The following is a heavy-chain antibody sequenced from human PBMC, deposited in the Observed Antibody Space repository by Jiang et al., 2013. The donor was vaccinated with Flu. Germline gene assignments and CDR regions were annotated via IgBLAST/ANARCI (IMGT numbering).Heavy chain of an antibody. V-gene: IGHV3-43*01. J-gene: IGHJ4*02. D-gene: IGHD6-19*01. CDR3: AKEHSTGWPNFDS. CDR2: ISRDGDRT. CDR1: GFSFDDYS. Sequence: VQLVESGGVVVQRGGSLRLSCAASGFSFDDYSMHWVRQAPGKGLEWVSLISRDGDRTYYADSVKGRFTISRDNSKNSLYLQMNSLRTEDTGLYYCAKEHSTGWPNFDSWGQGTLV.